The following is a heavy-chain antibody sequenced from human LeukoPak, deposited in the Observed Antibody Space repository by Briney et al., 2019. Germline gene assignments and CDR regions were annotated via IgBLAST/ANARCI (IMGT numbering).Heavy chain of an antibody. CDR1: GGSISSYY. Sequence: SETLSLTCTVSGGSISSYYWSWIRQPPGKGLEWIGEIYHSGSTNYNPSLKSRVTISVDKSKNQFSLKLTSVTAADTAVYYCARDYHDSSLDYWGQGTLVTVSS. V-gene: IGHV4-59*12. D-gene: IGHD3-22*01. CDR3: ARDYHDSSLDY. CDR2: IYHSGST. J-gene: IGHJ4*02.